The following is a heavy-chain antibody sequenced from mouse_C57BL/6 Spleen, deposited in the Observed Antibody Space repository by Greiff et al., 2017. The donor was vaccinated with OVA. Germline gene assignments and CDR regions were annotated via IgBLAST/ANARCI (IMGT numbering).Heavy chain of an antibody. Sequence: EVHLVESGAGLVKPGGSLKLSCAASGFTFSDYGMHWVRQAPGKGLEWVGYISSGSGATNYAEKVKGQFTITRDKANNTLFLKKTSRRSEDAAVYYCARKGAEYWYFDVWGKGTTVTVSS. CDR1: GFTFSDYG. J-gene: IGHJ1*03. CDR3: ARKGAEYWYFDV. V-gene: IGHV5-17*01. CDR2: ISSGSGAT.